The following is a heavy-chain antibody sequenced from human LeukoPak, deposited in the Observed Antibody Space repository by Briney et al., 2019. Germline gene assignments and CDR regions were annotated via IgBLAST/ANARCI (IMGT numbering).Heavy chain of an antibody. CDR3: ARSPGGFYDY. Sequence: GGSLRLSCAASGFTFSNYWMHWVRQAPGKGLVWVSRINSDESSTSYADSVKGRFTISRDNAKNTLYLQMDSLRAEDTAVYYCARSPGGFYDYWGQGTLVTVSS. D-gene: IGHD2-8*02. J-gene: IGHJ4*02. CDR2: INSDESST. CDR1: GFTFSNYW. V-gene: IGHV3-74*01.